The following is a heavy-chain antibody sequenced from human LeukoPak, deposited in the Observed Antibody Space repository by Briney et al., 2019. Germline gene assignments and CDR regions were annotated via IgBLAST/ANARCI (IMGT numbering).Heavy chain of an antibody. Sequence: ASVKVSCKASGYTFTSYDINWVRQATGQGLEWMGWTNPNSGNTGYAQKFQGRVTMTRNTSISTAYMELSSLRSEDTAVYYCATLTDMVRGVDFDYWGQGTLVTVSS. J-gene: IGHJ4*02. V-gene: IGHV1-8*01. D-gene: IGHD3-10*01. CDR1: GYTFTSYD. CDR3: ATLTDMVRGVDFDY. CDR2: TNPNSGNT.